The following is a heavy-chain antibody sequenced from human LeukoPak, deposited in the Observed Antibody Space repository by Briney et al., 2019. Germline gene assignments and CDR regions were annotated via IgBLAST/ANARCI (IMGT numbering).Heavy chain of an antibody. J-gene: IGHJ4*02. D-gene: IGHD3-9*01. CDR1: GYSFTSYW. CDR3: ARQYYDILTGYYIHFDY. V-gene: IGHV5-51*01. CDR2: IYPGDSDT. Sequence: GESLKISCKGSGYSFTSYWIGWVRQMPGKGLEWMGIIYPGDSDTRYSPSFQGQVTISADKSISTAYLQWSSLKASDTAIYYCARQYYDILTGYYIHFDYWGQGTLVTVSS.